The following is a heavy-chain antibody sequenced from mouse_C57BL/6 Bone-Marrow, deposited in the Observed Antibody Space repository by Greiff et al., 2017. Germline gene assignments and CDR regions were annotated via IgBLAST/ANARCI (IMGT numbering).Heavy chain of an antibody. J-gene: IGHJ1*03. D-gene: IGHD1-1*01. CDR3: ACLYYGSSYGYFDV. Sequence: VQLQQSGPELVKPGASVKISCKASGYSFTDYNMNWVKQSNGKSLEWIGVINPNYGTTSYNQKFKGKATLTVDQSSSTAYMQLNSLTSEDSAVYYCACLYYGSSYGYFDVWGTGTTVTVSS. V-gene: IGHV1-39*01. CDR2: INPNYGTT. CDR1: GYSFTDYN.